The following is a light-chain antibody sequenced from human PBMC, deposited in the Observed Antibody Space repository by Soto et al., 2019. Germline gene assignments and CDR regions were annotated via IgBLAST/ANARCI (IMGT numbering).Light chain of an antibody. Sequence: DIVMTQSPLSLPVTPGEPSSISCRSSQSLLHSNGYNYLDWYLQKPGQSPQLLIYLRSNRASGVPDGFSGSVSGTDFTLKISRVEAEDVGVYYCMKDLQTPPWTLGQGTKVDIK. J-gene: IGKJ1*01. CDR1: QSLLHSNGYNY. CDR2: LRS. CDR3: MKDLQTPPWT. V-gene: IGKV2-28*01.